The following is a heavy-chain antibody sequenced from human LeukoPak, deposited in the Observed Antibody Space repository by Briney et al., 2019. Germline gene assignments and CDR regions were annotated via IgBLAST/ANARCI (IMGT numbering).Heavy chain of an antibody. J-gene: IGHJ4*02. D-gene: IGHD5-12*01. Sequence: PGGSLRLSCAASGFNFSSYVMYWVRQAPGKGLEWVAVVWFDGSNKYYGDSVKGRFTISRDNSKNTLFLQMDSVRVEDTAVYYCARQVEHSGYDYLDYWGQGTLVTVSS. CDR2: VWFDGSNK. CDR1: GFNFSSYV. V-gene: IGHV3-33*01. CDR3: ARQVEHSGYDYLDY.